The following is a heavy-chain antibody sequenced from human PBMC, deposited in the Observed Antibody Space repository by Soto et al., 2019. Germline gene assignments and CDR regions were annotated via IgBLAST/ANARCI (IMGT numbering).Heavy chain of an antibody. CDR1: GYSFSNYS. J-gene: IGHJ4*02. CDR3: ARDGVQLWPRYYFDY. D-gene: IGHD1-1*01. Sequence: VQLVQSGAEVKKPGASVQVSCKTSGYSFSNYSMHWVRQVPGQGLEWMGKINPNCGSTSLAQKFKDAVTLTRDTSTNTVYMELSSLTSEDTAVYYCARDGVQLWPRYYFDYWGQGTLVTVSS. V-gene: IGHV1-46*01. CDR2: INPNCGST.